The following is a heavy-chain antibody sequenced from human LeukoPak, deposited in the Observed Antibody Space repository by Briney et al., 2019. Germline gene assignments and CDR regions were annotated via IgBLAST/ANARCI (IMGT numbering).Heavy chain of an antibody. J-gene: IGHJ4*02. D-gene: IGHD1-26*01. V-gene: IGHV3-23*01. CDR1: GFTFSSYG. CDR3: ATRVGVGAFDY. Sequence: GGSLRLSCAASGFTFSSYGMSWVRQAPGKGLEWVSAISGSGGSTYYADSVKGRFTISRDNSKNTLYLQMNSLRADDTAVYYCATRVGVGAFDYWGQGTLVTVSS. CDR2: ISGSGGST.